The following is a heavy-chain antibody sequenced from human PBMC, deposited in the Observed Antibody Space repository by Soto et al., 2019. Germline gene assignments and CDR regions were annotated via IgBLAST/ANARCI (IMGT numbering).Heavy chain of an antibody. J-gene: IGHJ4*02. Sequence: GGSLGLSWATSGFTFSSYAMSWVRQAPGKGLEWVSAISGSGGSTYYADSVKGRFTISRDNPKNTLYLQMNSLRAEDPAVYFCARAAKTAAYDFWGQGPLSTVSA. V-gene: IGHV3-23*01. CDR1: GFTFSSYA. CDR3: ARAAKTAAYDF. CDR2: ISGSGGST. D-gene: IGHD6-25*01.